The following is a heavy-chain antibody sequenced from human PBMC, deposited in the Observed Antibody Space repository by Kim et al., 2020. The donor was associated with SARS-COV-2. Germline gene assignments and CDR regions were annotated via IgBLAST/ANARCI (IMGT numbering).Heavy chain of an antibody. Sequence: DSVKGRFTISRDNSKNTLYLQVNTLRGEDTAVYYCTKEQARDYYRDDALDSWGQGTMVTVSS. CDR3: TKEQARDYYRDDALDS. D-gene: IGHD4-17*01. V-gene: IGHV3-23*02. J-gene: IGHJ3*01.